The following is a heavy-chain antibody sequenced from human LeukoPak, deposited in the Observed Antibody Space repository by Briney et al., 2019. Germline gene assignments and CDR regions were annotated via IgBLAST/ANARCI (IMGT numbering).Heavy chain of an antibody. J-gene: IGHJ2*01. D-gene: IGHD3-16*02. Sequence: ASVKVSCKASGYTFTGYYMHWVRQAPGQGLEWMGWINPNSGGTNYAQKFQGRVTMTRDTSISTAYMELSRLRSDDTAVYYCARGGSMITFGGVIVNSWYFDLWGRGTLVTVSS. CDR3: ARGGSMITFGGVIVNSWYFDL. CDR1: GYTFTGYY. CDR2: INPNSGGT. V-gene: IGHV1-2*02.